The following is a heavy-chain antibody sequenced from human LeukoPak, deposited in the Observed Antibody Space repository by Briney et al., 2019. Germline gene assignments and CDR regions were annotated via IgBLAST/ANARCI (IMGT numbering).Heavy chain of an antibody. CDR2: ISGSGGST. J-gene: IGHJ4*02. CDR1: GFTFGNYW. CDR3: AKDLRSYGYSALGY. D-gene: IGHD5-18*01. Sequence: PGGSLRLSCVVSGFTFGNYWMHWVRQTPGKGLEWVSAISGSGGSTYYADSVKGRFTISRDNSKNTLYLQMNSLRAEDTAVYYCAKDLRSYGYSALGYWGQGTLVTVSS. V-gene: IGHV3-23*01.